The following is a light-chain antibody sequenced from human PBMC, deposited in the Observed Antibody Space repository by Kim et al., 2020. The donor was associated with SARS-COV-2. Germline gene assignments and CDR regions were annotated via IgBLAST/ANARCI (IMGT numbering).Light chain of an antibody. J-gene: IGKJ1*01. Sequence: DIQMTQSPSSLPASVGDRVTITCRASYNINTYLNWYQHKPGKAPKLLIYAASVLRSGVPSRFSGSGSGAEFALTISSLQPEDFAIYYCQQSHSIPLTFGQGTKVDIK. CDR2: AAS. CDR3: QQSHSIPLT. V-gene: IGKV1-39*01. CDR1: YNINTY.